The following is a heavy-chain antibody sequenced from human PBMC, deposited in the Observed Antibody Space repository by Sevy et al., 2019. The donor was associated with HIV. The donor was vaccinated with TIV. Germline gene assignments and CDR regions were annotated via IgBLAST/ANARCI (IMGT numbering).Heavy chain of an antibody. V-gene: IGHV4-59*01. Sequence: SETLSLTCTVSGGSISSYYWSWIRQPPEKGLEWIGYISYSGSTNDNPSLRSRVTISIDTSKNQFSLRLSSVSAADTAVYYCARGGGRTDWGMDVWGPGTTVTVSS. CDR2: ISYSGST. J-gene: IGHJ6*02. CDR1: GGSISSYY. D-gene: IGHD1-1*01. CDR3: ARGGGRTDWGMDV.